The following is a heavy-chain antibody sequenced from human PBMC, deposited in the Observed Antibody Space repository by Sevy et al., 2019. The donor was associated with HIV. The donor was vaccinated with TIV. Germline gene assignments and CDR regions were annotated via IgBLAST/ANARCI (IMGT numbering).Heavy chain of an antibody. V-gene: IGHV3-48*01. Sequence: GGSLRLSCAASGFSFGSYSMNWVRQAPGQGLEWVSYISTRSNTIYYADSVKGRFTISRDNAKNSLYLQMNSLSAEDTAVYYCETCYYGSGTPTYHYYGMDVWGQGTTVTVSS. J-gene: IGHJ6*02. CDR2: ISTRSNTI. CDR1: GFSFGSYS. D-gene: IGHD3-10*01. CDR3: ETCYYGSGTPTYHYYGMDV.